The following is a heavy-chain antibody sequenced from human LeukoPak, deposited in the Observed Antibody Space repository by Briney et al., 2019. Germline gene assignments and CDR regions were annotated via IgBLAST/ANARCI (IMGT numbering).Heavy chain of an antibody. CDR2: ISAYNGNT. J-gene: IGHJ4*02. CDR1: GYTLTSYG. CDR3: ARVDYSGYDYSLDY. V-gene: IGHV1-18*01. D-gene: IGHD5-12*01. Sequence: ASVKVSCKASGYTLTSYGISWVRQAPGQGLEWMGWISAYNGNTNYAQKLQGRVTMTTDTSTSTAYMELRSLRSDDTAVYYCARVDYSGYDYSLDYWGQGTLVTVSS.